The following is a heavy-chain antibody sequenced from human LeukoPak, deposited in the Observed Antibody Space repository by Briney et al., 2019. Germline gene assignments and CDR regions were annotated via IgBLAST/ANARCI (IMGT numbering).Heavy chain of an antibody. D-gene: IGHD6-19*01. J-gene: IGHJ4*02. CDR2: ITGRSDKT. V-gene: IGHV3-23*01. CDR1: GFNFNKYD. Sequence: GGSLRLSCAASGFNFNKYDMTWARQAPGKGLEWVSTITGRSDKTYYTNSVKGRFVTSRDNSKDTLYLQMNSLRAEDTALYYCAKGGWLDDLGQGALVTVSS. CDR3: AKGGWLDD.